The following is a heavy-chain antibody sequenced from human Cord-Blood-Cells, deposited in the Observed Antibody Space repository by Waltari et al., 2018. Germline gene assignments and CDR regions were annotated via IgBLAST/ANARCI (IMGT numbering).Heavy chain of an antibody. Sequence: EVQLVQSGAEVKKPGESLKISCKGSGYSFTSYWIGWVRQMPGKGLEWMGIIYPGDSDTRYSPSFQGQVTISADKSISTAYLQWSSLKASDTAMYYCARASYCSSTSCHKNHDAFDIWGQGTMVTVSS. CDR1: GYSFTSYW. V-gene: IGHV5-51*01. CDR2: IYPGDSDT. CDR3: ARASYCSSTSCHKNHDAFDI. D-gene: IGHD2-2*02. J-gene: IGHJ3*02.